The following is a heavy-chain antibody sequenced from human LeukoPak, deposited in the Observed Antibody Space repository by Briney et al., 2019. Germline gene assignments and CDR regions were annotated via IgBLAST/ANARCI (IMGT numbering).Heavy chain of an antibody. V-gene: IGHV3-48*01. CDR2: ISSSSSTI. D-gene: IGHD3-10*01. Sequence: PGGSLRLSCAASGFTFSSYSMNWVRQAPGKGLEWVSYISSSSSTIYYADSVKGRFTISRDNAKNSLYLQMNSLRAEDTAVYYCARQGELWFGELFWNWGQGTLVTVSS. CDR1: GFTFSSYS. CDR3: ARQGELWFGELFWN. J-gene: IGHJ4*02.